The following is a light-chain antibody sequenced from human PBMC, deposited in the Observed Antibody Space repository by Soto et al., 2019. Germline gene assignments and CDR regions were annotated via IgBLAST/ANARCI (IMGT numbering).Light chain of an antibody. CDR2: LGS. Sequence: DIVMTQSPLSLPVTPGEPASISCRSNQSLLHGNGYNFLDWYLQKPGQSPQLLIYLGSNRASGVPDRFSGSGSGTDFTPKISRVEAEDVGVYYCLQTLQTPFTFGGGTKVEIK. V-gene: IGKV2-28*01. CDR1: QSLLHGNGYNF. CDR3: LQTLQTPFT. J-gene: IGKJ4*01.